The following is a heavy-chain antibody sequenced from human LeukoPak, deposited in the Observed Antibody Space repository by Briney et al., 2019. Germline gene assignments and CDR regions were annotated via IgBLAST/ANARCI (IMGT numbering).Heavy chain of an antibody. CDR2: IYHSGST. J-gene: IGHJ4*02. CDR3: ATSCSSTTCYSLDY. Sequence: PSETLSLTCAVSGGSISSSNWWRWVRQPPGKGLEWIGEIYHSGSTNYNPSLKSRVTISVDKSKNQFSLRLSSVTAADTAVYYCATSCSSTTCYSLDYWGQGTLVTVSS. CDR1: GGSISSSNW. V-gene: IGHV4-4*02. D-gene: IGHD2-2*02.